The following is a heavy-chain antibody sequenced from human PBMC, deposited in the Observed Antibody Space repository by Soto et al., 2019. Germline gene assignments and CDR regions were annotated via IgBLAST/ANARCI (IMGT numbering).Heavy chain of an antibody. D-gene: IGHD6-13*01. J-gene: IGHJ6*02. CDR2: IIPIFGTA. CDR3: ARESGSSSWDYYYGMDV. V-gene: IGHV1-69*13. CDR1: GGTFSSYA. Sequence: SVKVSCKASGGTFSSYAISWARRAPGQGLEWMGGIIPIFGTANYAQKFQGRVTITADESTSTAYMELSSLRSEDTAVYYCARESGSSSWDYYYGMDVWGQGTTVTVSS.